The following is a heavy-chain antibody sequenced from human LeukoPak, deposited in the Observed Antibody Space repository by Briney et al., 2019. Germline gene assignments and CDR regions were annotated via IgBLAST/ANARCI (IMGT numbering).Heavy chain of an antibody. CDR1: GFTFSSYE. Sequence: GGSLRLSCAASGFTFSSYEMNWVRQAPGKGLEWVSYISSGGSTIYYADSVKGRFTISRDNAKNSLYLQVNSLRAEDTAVYYCARGYSYGYFQNWGQGTLVTVSS. D-gene: IGHD5-18*01. J-gene: IGHJ1*01. V-gene: IGHV3-48*03. CDR3: ARGYSYGYFQN. CDR2: ISSGGSTI.